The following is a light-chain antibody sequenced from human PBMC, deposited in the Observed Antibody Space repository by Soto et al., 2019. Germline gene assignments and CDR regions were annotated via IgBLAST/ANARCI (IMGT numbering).Light chain of an antibody. J-gene: IGLJ1*01. Sequence: QSVVSQPPSASGTPGQRVTISCSGSSSNIRSNTVNWYQQFPGTAPKLLIYFNIQRPSGVPDRFSGSKSGTSASLAISGLQSEDEADYYCAAWDDSLNGYVFGTGTKVTVL. CDR3: AAWDDSLNGYV. CDR2: FNI. V-gene: IGLV1-44*01. CDR1: SSNIRSNT.